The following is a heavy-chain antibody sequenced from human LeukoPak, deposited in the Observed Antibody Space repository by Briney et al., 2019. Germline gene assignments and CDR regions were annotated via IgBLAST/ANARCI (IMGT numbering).Heavy chain of an antibody. CDR3: AREERGLAIDY. CDR2: INSNGDTI. J-gene: IGHJ4*02. D-gene: IGHD3/OR15-3a*01. Sequence: GGSLRLSCAASGFTFRNHAMHWVRQAQGKGLEYLSAINSNGDTIYHGNSEKGRFTISRDNSKSTLYLQMGSLRPADAAVYYCAREERGLAIDYWGQGALVTVSS. CDR1: GFTFRNHA. V-gene: IGHV3-64*01.